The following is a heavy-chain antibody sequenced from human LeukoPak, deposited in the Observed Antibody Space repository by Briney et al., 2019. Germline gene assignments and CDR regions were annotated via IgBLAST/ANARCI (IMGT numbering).Heavy chain of an antibody. CDR2: ITGSGTNT. Sequence: GGSLRLSCAVSGFTFSSYAMGWVRQGPGKGLDWVSTITGSGTNTYYADSVKGRFTISRDNSKNTLYLQMNSLRAEDTAIYYCAQSRGGWFDPWGQGTLVTVSS. CDR1: GFTFSSYA. CDR3: AQSRGGWFDP. J-gene: IGHJ5*02. D-gene: IGHD3-16*01. V-gene: IGHV3-23*01.